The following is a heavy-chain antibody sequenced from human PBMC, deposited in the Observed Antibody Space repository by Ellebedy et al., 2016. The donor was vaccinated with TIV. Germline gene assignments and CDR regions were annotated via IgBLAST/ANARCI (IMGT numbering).Heavy chain of an antibody. D-gene: IGHD1-1*01. J-gene: IGHJ3*02. V-gene: IGHV3-48*01. CDR2: ISSNSRTI. CDR3: ARGELEMRRWGPFDI. Sequence: PGGSLRLSFPASRFTFGSYSIVWPGLAPGKGLEWLSYISSNSRTILYAHSLKGRFTVSRDNAKNSLSLQTNSLRVDDTAVYYCARGELEMRRWGPFDIWGKGSVVTVSS. CDR1: RFTFGSYS.